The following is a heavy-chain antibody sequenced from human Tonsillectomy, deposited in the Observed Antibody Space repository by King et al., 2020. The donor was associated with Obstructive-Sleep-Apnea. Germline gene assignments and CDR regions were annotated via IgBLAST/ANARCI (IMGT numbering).Heavy chain of an antibody. D-gene: IGHD5-18*01. CDR1: GGSISSYY. Sequence: LQLQESGPGLVKPSETLSLTCTVSGGSISSYYWSWIRQPPGKGLEWIGYIYYSGSTNSNPSLKSRVTISVDTSKNQFSLKLSSVTAADTAVYYCARADGYQYFDYWGQGTLVTVSS. CDR3: ARADGYQYFDY. J-gene: IGHJ4*02. V-gene: IGHV4-59*01. CDR2: IYYSGST.